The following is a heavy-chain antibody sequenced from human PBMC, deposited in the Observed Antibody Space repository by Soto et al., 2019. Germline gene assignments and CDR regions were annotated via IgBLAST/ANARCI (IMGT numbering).Heavy chain of an antibody. CDR3: AKDPRWEPPPRFDY. D-gene: IGHD1-26*01. Sequence: EVQLLESGGGLVHPGGSLRLSCAASGFTYSSHAMSWVRQAPGKGLEWVSHISGSGGSTYYADSVKGRFTISRDNSKNTLYLQMSSLRDEDTAVYYCAKDPRWEPPPRFDYWGQGTLVTVSS. V-gene: IGHV3-23*01. CDR2: ISGSGGST. CDR1: GFTYSSHA. J-gene: IGHJ4*02.